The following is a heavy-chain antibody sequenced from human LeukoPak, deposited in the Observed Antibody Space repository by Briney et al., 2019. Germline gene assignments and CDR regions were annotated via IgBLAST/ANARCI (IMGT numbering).Heavy chain of an antibody. J-gene: IGHJ3*02. V-gene: IGHV3-30*04. CDR3: ARDLRYCTNGVCYNNAFDI. CDR1: GFTFSSYA. Sequence: PGGSLRLSCAASGFTFSSYAMHWVRQAPGKGLEWVAVISYDGSNKYYADSVKGRFTISRDNSKNTLYLQMNSLRAEDTAVYYCARDLRYCTNGVCYNNAFDIWGQGTMVTVSS. D-gene: IGHD2-8*01. CDR2: ISYDGSNK.